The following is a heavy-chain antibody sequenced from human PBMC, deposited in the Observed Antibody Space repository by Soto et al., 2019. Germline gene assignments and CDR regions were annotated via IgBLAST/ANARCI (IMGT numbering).Heavy chain of an antibody. CDR2: ISYSGST. V-gene: IGHV4-31*03. CDR1: GGSVSSGGYY. Sequence: QVQLQESGPGLVKPSQTLSLTCTVSGGSVSSGGYYWSWIRQHPGKGLEWIAYISYSGSTYYNPSLKSRPIISVDTSKNQFSLKLSSVTAADTAVYYCARALPSYYYYGMDVWGQGTTVTVSS. CDR3: ARALPSYYYYGMDV. J-gene: IGHJ6*02.